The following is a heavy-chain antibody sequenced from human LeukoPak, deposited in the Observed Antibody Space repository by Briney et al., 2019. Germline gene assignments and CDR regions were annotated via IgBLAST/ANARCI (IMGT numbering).Heavy chain of an antibody. J-gene: IGHJ4*02. CDR2: IKQDGSEK. CDR3: ARIGVRRNSSWYGRRAYYFDY. D-gene: IGHD6-13*01. V-gene: IGHV3-7*01. CDR1: GFTFSSRYW. Sequence: PGGSLRLSCVASGFTFSSRYWMTWVRQAPGKGLEWVANIKQDGSEKYYVDSVKGRFTISRDNAKNSLYLQMNSLRAEDTAVYYCARIGVRRNSSWYGRRAYYFDYWGQGTLVTVSS.